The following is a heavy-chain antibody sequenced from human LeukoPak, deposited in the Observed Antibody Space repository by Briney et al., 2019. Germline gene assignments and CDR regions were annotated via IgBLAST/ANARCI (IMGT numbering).Heavy chain of an antibody. V-gene: IGHV1-58*02. J-gene: IGHJ3*02. Sequence: SVKVSCKASGFTFTSSAMQWLRQARGQRLEWIGWIVVGSGNTNYAQKFQERVTITRDMSTSTAYMELSSLRSEDTAVYYCAADLPTLNVFDIWGQGTMVTVSS. CDR1: GFTFTSSA. CDR3: AADLPTLNVFDI. CDR2: IVVGSGNT.